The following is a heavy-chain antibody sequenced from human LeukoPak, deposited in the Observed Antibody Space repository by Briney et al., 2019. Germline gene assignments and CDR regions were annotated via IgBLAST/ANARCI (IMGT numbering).Heavy chain of an antibody. Sequence: LSETLSLTCTVSGGSVSSSTYYWGWIRQPPGKGLEWIGSISYSGTNYNNPSLKSRVSISIDTSKNQFSVKLTSVSAADTAMYYCASLGTLRSWGQGTLVPVSS. V-gene: IGHV4-39*01. CDR2: ISYSGTN. J-gene: IGHJ5*02. CDR3: ASLGTLRS. D-gene: IGHD7-27*01. CDR1: GGSVSSSTYY.